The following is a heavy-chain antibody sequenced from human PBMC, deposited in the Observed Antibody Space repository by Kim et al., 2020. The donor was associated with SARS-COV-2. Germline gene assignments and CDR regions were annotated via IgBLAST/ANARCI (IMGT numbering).Heavy chain of an antibody. V-gene: IGHV1-46*01. D-gene: IGHD3-3*01. CDR2: INPSGGST. J-gene: IGHJ6*02. CDR3: ARERGFELTIFGVVMVYYGMDV. Sequence: ASVKVSCKASGYTFTSYYMHWVRQAPGQGLEWMGIINPSGGSTSYAQKFQGRVTMTRDTSTSTVYMELSSLRSEDTAVYYCARERGFELTIFGVVMVYYGMDVGGQGNTVTVSS. CDR1: GYTFTSYY.